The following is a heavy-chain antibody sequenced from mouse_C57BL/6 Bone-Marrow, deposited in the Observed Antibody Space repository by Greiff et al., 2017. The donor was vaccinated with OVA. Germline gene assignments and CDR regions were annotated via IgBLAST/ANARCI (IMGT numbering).Heavy chain of an antibody. CDR3: ARHYSNIDY. CDR2: IYPGSGNT. J-gene: IGHJ2*01. Sequence: LQESGPELVKPGASVKISCKASGYSFTSYYIHWVKQRPGQGLEWIGWIYPGSGNTKYNEKFKGKATLTADTSSSTAYMQLSSLTSEDSAVYYCARHYSNIDYWGQGTTLTVSS. CDR1: GYSFTSYY. D-gene: IGHD2-5*01. V-gene: IGHV1-66*01.